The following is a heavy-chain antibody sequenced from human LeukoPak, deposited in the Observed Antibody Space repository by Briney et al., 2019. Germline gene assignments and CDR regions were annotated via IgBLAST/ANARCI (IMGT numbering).Heavy chain of an antibody. J-gene: IGHJ5*02. CDR3: ARGAEGQQLVQSNWFDP. CDR2: IIPIFGTA. D-gene: IGHD6-13*01. Sequence: SAKVSCKASGGTFSSYAISWVRQAPGQGLEWMGGIIPIFGTANYAQKFQGRVTITTDESTSTAYMELSSLRSEDTAVYYCARGAEGQQLVQSNWFDPWGQGTLVTVSS. CDR1: GGTFSSYA. V-gene: IGHV1-69*05.